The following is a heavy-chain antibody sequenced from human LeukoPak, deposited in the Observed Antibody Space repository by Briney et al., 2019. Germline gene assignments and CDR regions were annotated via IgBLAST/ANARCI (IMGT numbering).Heavy chain of an antibody. CDR1: GFTFSSYW. CDR2: IKQDGSQK. J-gene: IGHJ4*02. D-gene: IGHD4-17*01. CDR3: ARGGTTVTPKNFDY. Sequence: GGSLRLSCVGSGFTFSSYWMSWVRQAPGKGLEWVANIKQDGSQKYYVDSVKGRFTISRDNATNSLNLQMNSLRAEDTAVYYCARGGTTVTPKNFDYWGQGTLVTVSS. V-gene: IGHV3-7*01.